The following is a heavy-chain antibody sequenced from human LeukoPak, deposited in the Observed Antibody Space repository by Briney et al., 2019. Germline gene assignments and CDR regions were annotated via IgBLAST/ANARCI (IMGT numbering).Heavy chain of an antibody. CDR2: VSYSGNT. CDR1: GGSIGTSY. CDR3: ARQLYTSTSPFDY. D-gene: IGHD5/OR15-5a*01. V-gene: IGHV4-59*08. Sequence: SETLSLTCTVSGGSIGTSYWSWIRQPPGKGLEWIGYVSYSGNTNYNPSLKSRVTVSVDSSKNQFSLKLSSVTAADTAVYYCARQLYTSTSPFDYWGQGTLVTVSS. J-gene: IGHJ4*02.